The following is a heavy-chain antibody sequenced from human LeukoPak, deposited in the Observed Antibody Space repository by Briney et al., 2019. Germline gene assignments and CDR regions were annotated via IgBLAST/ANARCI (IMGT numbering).Heavy chain of an antibody. CDR3: ARFTIAAAGTIDWFDP. CDR2: IIPIFGTA. D-gene: IGHD6-13*01. CDR1: GGTFNSYG. Sequence: SVKVSCKASGGTFNSYGIIWVRQAPGQGLEWMGGIIPIFGTANYAQKFQGRVTITADKSTSTAYMELSSLRSEDTAVYYCARFTIAAAGTIDWFDPWGQGTLVTVSS. J-gene: IGHJ5*02. V-gene: IGHV1-69*06.